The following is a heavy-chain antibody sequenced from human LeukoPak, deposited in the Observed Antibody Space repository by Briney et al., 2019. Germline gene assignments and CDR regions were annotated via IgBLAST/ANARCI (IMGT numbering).Heavy chain of an antibody. J-gene: IGHJ4*02. Sequence: SGGSLRLSCAASGFTFSNFAMTWVRQAPGKGLEWVSSIVGSSSTYYADSLKGRFTISRDNAKNSLYLQMNSLRAEDTAVYYCARMHGEIDYWGQGTLVTVSS. V-gene: IGHV3-69-1*02. CDR3: ARMHGEIDY. CDR2: IVGSSST. D-gene: IGHD3-10*01. CDR1: GFTFSNFA.